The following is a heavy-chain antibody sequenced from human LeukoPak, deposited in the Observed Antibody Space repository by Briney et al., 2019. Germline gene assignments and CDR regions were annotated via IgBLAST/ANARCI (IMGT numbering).Heavy chain of an antibody. CDR2: ISYDGNGK. D-gene: IGHD3-22*01. Sequence: GGSLRLSCAASGFTFNNYPMHWVRQAPGKGLEWVAGISYDGNGKYYADSVKVRFSISRDSSKNTLFLQMNSLRPEDTAVYYCAKEGDSSGHCGDFDFWGQGTMVTVSS. J-gene: IGHJ3*01. CDR1: GFTFNNYP. V-gene: IGHV3-30*04. CDR3: AKEGDSSGHCGDFDF.